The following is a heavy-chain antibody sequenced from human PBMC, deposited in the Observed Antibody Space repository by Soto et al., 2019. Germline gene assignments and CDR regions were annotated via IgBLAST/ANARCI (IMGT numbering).Heavy chain of an antibody. V-gene: IGHV4-61*08. CDR2: VFHSGST. CDR3: ARDSSGCYDY. D-gene: IGHD1-26*01. J-gene: IGHJ4*02. CDR1: GGSISSGDYC. Sequence: SLTCTVSGGSISSGDYCWSWSRQPPGKGLEWIGWVFHSGSTKYNASLKSRVTISVDRSKNQFSLNLSYVTAADTAVYYCARDSSGCYDYWGQGTLVTVSS.